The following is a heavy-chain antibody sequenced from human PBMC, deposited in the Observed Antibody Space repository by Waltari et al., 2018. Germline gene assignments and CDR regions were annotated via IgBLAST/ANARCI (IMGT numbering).Heavy chain of an antibody. CDR2: IIGGGSST. V-gene: IGHV3-23*01. Sequence: EAQLLASGGRLVQPGGSVTLPCELAGFTFYSFVINWVRRRVGGGLEWVAGIIGGGSSTYHADSVKGRFTISRDNSKKTVFLQMGSLRAEDTAVYYCARCRSVAFSFYYYSMEVWGQGTTVSVSS. CDR1: GFTFYSFV. CDR3: ARCRSVAFSFYYYSMEV. J-gene: IGHJ6*02. D-gene: IGHD3-10*01.